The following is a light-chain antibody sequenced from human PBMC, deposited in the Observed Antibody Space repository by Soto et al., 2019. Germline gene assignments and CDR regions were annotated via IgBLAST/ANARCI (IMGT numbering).Light chain of an antibody. CDR2: DDN. CDR3: GSWDSSLSAYV. V-gene: IGLV1-51*01. J-gene: IGLJ1*01. Sequence: QSVLTQPPSVSAAPGQKVTISCSGSSSNIGGNCVSWYQQLPGTAPKLLIYDDNKRPSGIPDRFSGPKSGTSATLGITGFQTGDEADYYCGSWDSSLSAYVFGTGTKVTVL. CDR1: SSNIGGNC.